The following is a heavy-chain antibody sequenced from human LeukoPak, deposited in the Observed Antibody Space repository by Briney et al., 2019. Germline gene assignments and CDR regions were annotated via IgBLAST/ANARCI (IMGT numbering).Heavy chain of an antibody. Sequence: GSLRLSCAASGFTFSSYAMSWVRQAPGKGLEWVSAISGSGGSTYYADSVKGRFTISRDNSKNTLYPQMNSLRAEDTAVYYCARHIVVVTASFDYWGQGTLVTVSS. V-gene: IGHV3-23*01. J-gene: IGHJ4*02. D-gene: IGHD2-21*02. CDR2: ISGSGGST. CDR1: GFTFSSYA. CDR3: ARHIVVVTASFDY.